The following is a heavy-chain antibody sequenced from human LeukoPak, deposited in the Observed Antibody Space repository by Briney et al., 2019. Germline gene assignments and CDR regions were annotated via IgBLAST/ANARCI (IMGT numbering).Heavy chain of an antibody. J-gene: IGHJ4*02. CDR2: IILILGIA. Sequence: SSVKVSCKASGGTFSSYTISWVRQAPGQGLEWMGWIILILGIANYAQKFQGRVTITADESTSTAYMELSSLRSEDTAVYYCARIPESASTVTAYYFDYWGQGTLVTVSS. CDR3: ARIPESASTVTAYYFDY. D-gene: IGHD4-11*01. CDR1: GGTFSSYT. V-gene: IGHV1-69*02.